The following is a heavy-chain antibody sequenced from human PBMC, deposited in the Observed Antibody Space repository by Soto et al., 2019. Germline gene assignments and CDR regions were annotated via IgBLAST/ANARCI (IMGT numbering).Heavy chain of an antibody. J-gene: IGHJ6*02. CDR3: AREYSSSWYFNYHYGMDV. Sequence: QVQLVESGGGVVQPGRSLRLSCAASGFTFSSYGMHWVRQAPGKGLEWVAVIWYDGSNKYYADSVKGRFTISRDNSKNTLYLKMNSLRAEDTAVYYCAREYSSSWYFNYHYGMDVWGQGTTVTVSS. V-gene: IGHV3-33*01. CDR2: IWYDGSNK. D-gene: IGHD6-13*01. CDR1: GFTFSSYG.